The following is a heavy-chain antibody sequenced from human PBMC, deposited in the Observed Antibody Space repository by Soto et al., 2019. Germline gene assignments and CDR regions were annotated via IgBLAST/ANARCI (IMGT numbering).Heavy chain of an antibody. D-gene: IGHD3-3*01. CDR2: ISYDGSNK. V-gene: IGHV3-30*18. CDR1: GFTVSNAW. J-gene: IGHJ6*02. Sequence: GSLRLSCAASGFTVSNAWMNWVRQAPGKGLEWVAVISYDGSNKYYADSVKGRFTISRDNSKNALYLQMNSLRAEDTAVYYCAKPQQIFGVVIPFLGGMDVWGQGTTVTVSS. CDR3: AKPQQIFGVVIPFLGGMDV.